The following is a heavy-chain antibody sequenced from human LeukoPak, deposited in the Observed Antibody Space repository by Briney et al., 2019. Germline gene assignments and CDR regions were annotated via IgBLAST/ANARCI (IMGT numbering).Heavy chain of an antibody. CDR1: GFTLSDYY. J-gene: IGHJ4*02. CDR3: ARVYRDDFWSGYSAHFDY. D-gene: IGHD3-3*01. CDR2: TRNKANSYTT. Sequence: PGGSLRLSCAVSGFTLSDYYMDWVRQAPGKGLEWVGRTRNKANSYTTEYAASVKGRFSLSRDDSKNSLYLQMNSLKTEDTAVYYCARVYRDDFWSGYSAHFDYWGQGTLVTVSS. V-gene: IGHV3-72*01.